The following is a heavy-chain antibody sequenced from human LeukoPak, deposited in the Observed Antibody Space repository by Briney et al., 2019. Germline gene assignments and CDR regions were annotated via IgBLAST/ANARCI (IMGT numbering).Heavy chain of an antibody. J-gene: IGHJ4*02. Sequence: GGSLRLSCSASGYTFSSYAMHWVRQAPGKGLEDVSAIRSNGGSTYYADSVKDRFTISRDNSKNTLYLQMSSLRTEDTAVYYCSSFDYWGQGTLVTVSS. D-gene: IGHD6-19*01. V-gene: IGHV3-64D*06. CDR2: IRSNGGST. CDR1: GYTFSSYA. CDR3: SSFDY.